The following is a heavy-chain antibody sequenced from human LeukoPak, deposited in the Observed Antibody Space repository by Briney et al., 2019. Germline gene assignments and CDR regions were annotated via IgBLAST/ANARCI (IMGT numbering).Heavy chain of an antibody. CDR2: ISYDGSNK. CDR1: GFTFSSYG. V-gene: IGHV3-30*18. J-gene: IGHJ4*02. Sequence: GGSLRLSCAASGFTFSSYGMHWVRQAPGKGLEWVAVISYDGSNKYYADSVKGRFTISRDNSKNTLYLQMNSLRAEDTAVYYCAKEGTSGSYCGYWGQGTLVTVSS. CDR3: AKEGTSGSYCGY. D-gene: IGHD1-26*01.